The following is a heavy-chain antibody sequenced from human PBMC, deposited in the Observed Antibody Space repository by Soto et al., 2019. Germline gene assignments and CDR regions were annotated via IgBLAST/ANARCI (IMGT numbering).Heavy chain of an antibody. D-gene: IGHD4-4*01. CDR1: GGSISSYH. Sequence: SETLSLTCTVSGGSISSYHWNWIRQPAGKGLEWIGRIYSSGSTNYNPSLKSRLTMSADTSKNQFSLKLTSVTAADTAVYYCAREDYSGIDYWGQGTLVTVSS. CDR2: IYSSGST. CDR3: AREDYSGIDY. V-gene: IGHV4-4*07. J-gene: IGHJ4*02.